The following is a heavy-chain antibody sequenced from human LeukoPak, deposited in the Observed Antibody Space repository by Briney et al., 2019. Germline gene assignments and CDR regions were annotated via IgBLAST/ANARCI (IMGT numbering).Heavy chain of an antibody. V-gene: IGHV4-59*08. CDR1: GGSISSYY. CDR3: ARLVDDFWSGYFSGGYFDY. CDR2: IYYSGST. D-gene: IGHD3-3*01. J-gene: IGHJ4*02. Sequence: ASETLSLTCTVSGGSISSYYWSWIRQPPGKGLEWIGYIYYSGSTNYNPSLKSRVTISVDTSKNQFSLKLSSVTAADTAVYYCARLVDDFWSGYFSGGYFDYRGQGTLVTVSS.